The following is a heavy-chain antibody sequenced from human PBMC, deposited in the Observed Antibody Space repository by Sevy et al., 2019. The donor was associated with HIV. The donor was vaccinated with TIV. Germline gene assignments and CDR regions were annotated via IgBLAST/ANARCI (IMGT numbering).Heavy chain of an antibody. CDR2: ISSSSSYI. D-gene: IGHD6-13*01. CDR3: ARIPSAAVRWFDP. J-gene: IGHJ5*02. V-gene: IGHV3-21*01. CDR1: GFTFSSYS. Sequence: GGSLRLSCAASGFTFSSYSMNWVRQAPGKGLEWVSSISSSSSYIYYADSVKGRFTISRDNAKNSLYLQMNSLRAEDTAVDYCARIPSAAVRWFDPWGQGTLVTVSS.